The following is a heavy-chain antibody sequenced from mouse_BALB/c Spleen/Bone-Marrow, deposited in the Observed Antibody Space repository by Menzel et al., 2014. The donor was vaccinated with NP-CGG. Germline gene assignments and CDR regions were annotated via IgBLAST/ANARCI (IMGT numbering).Heavy chain of an antibody. CDR3: ARGRPSAMDY. V-gene: IGHV1S81*02. J-gene: IGHJ4*01. Sequence: QVQLQQSGAELVKPGASVKLSCKASGYTFTSYWMHWVKQRPGQGLEWIGEINPSNGRTNYNEKFKSKATLTVDKSSSTAYMQLSSLTSEDSAVYYCARGRPSAMDYWGQGTSATVSS. CDR2: INPSNGRT. CDR1: GYTFTSYW.